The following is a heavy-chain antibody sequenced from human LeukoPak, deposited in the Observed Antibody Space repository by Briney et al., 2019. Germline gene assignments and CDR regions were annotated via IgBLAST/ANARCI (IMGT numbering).Heavy chain of an antibody. CDR2: IASDGSST. CDR3: ASCFSANYYYYGMDV. Sequence: GGSLRLSCAASGFTFSSYWMNWVRQAPGKGLVWVSRIASDGSSTTYADSVKGRFSISRDNAKNTLYLQMNSLRAEDTAVYYCASCFSANYYYYGMDVWGQGTTVTVSS. V-gene: IGHV3-74*01. CDR1: GFTFSSYW. D-gene: IGHD3-3*02. J-gene: IGHJ6*02.